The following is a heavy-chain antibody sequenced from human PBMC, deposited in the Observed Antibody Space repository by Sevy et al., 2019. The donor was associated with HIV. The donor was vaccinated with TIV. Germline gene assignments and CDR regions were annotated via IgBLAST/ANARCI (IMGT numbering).Heavy chain of an antibody. CDR3: TGDQWQQVVRPHCDY. V-gene: IGHV3-49*04. D-gene: IGHD6-13*01. CDR1: GFTFGDYA. J-gene: IGHJ4*02. CDR2: IRSKIFGGRT. Sequence: GGSLRLSCTGSGFTFGDYAVSWVRQAPGKGLEWVGLIRSKIFGGRTEFAASVKGRFTISRDDSKSIDYLEINSLKSEDTAVYYCTGDQWQQVVRPHCDYWGQGTLVTVSS.